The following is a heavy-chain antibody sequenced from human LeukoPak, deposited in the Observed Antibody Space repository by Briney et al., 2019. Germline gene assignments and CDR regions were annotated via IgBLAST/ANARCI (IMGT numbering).Heavy chain of an antibody. V-gene: IGHV1-46*01. D-gene: IGHD3-9*01. J-gene: IGHJ4*02. Sequence: ASVKVSCKASGYTFTSYYIHWVRQAPGQGLEWMGLINPSGGSTSYAQKFQGRVIMTRDTSTSTVYMELSSLTSEDTAVYYCARDSAFEWLPQVFYFDYWGQGTLVTVSS. CDR2: INPSGGST. CDR3: ARDSAFEWLPQVFYFDY. CDR1: GYTFTSYY.